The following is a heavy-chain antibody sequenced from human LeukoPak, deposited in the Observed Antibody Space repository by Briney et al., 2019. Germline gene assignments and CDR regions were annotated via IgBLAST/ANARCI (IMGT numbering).Heavy chain of an antibody. CDR1: GFTFDDYA. CDR2: ISWNSGSI. J-gene: IGHJ4*02. Sequence: GGSLRLSCAASGFTFDDYAMPWVRQAPGKGLEWVSGISWNSGSIGYADSVKGRFTISRDNAKDSLYLQMNSLRAEDTALYYCAKGAPNYYYDSSGYYSYWGQGTLVTVSS. V-gene: IGHV3-9*01. D-gene: IGHD3-22*01. CDR3: AKGAPNYYYDSSGYYSY.